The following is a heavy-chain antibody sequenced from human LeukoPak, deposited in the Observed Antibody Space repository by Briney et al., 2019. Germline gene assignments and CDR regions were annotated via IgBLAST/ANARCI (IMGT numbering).Heavy chain of an antibody. D-gene: IGHD2-8*01. CDR3: ARDRVSSLWYFDL. CDR1: GGSFSGYY. CDR2: IYTSGST. J-gene: IGHJ2*01. V-gene: IGHV4-4*07. Sequence: PSETLSLTCAVYGGSFSGYYWSWIRQPAGKGLEWIGRIYTSGSTNYNPSLKSRVTMSVDTSKNQFSLKLSSVTAADTAVYYCARDRVSSLWYFDLWGRGTLVTVSS.